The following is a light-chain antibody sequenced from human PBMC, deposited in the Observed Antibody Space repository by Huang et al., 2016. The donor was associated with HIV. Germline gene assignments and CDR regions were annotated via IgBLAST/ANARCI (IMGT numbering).Light chain of an antibody. J-gene: IGKJ4*01. Sequence: EIVMTQSPATLSVYPGERATLSCRASQSVSSNLAWYQQQPGQAPRLLIYGASTRATGIPARVSGSGSGTEFTLTISSLQSEDFAVYYCQQYNNWPPLTFGGGTKVEIK. CDR3: QQYNNWPPLT. CDR2: GAS. CDR1: QSVSSN. V-gene: IGKV3-15*01.